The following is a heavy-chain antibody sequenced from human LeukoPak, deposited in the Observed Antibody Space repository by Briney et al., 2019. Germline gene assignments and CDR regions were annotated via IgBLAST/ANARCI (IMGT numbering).Heavy chain of an antibody. V-gene: IGHV3-7*05. CDR1: GFTFSRYW. Sequence: GGSLRLSCAASGFTFSRYWMSWVRQAPGRGLEWVANIKQDGSEKYYVDSVKGRFTISRDNAKNSLYLQMNSLRAEDTAVYYCARDRAAADLDYWGQGTLVTVSS. CDR3: ARDRAAADLDY. D-gene: IGHD6-13*01. J-gene: IGHJ4*02. CDR2: IKQDGSEK.